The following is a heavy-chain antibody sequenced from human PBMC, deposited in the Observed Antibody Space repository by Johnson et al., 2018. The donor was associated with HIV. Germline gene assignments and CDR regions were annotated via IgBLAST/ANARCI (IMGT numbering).Heavy chain of an antibody. CDR3: AKLRSGSYAVDAFDI. J-gene: IGHJ3*02. CDR1: GFIFSSYG. CDR2: IRYDGRNK. Sequence: QVQLVESWGGLVQPGGSLRLSCAVSGFIFSSYGMHWVRQAPGKGLEWVEFIRYDGRNKYYAASVKGRFTISRDNSKNTLYLQMNSLRAEDTAVYYCAKLRSGSYAVDAFDIWGQGTMVTVSS. D-gene: IGHD1-26*01. V-gene: IGHV3-30*02.